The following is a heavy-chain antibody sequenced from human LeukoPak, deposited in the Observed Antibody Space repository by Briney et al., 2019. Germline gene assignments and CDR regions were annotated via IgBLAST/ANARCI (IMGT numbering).Heavy chain of an antibody. D-gene: IGHD3-9*01. J-gene: IGHJ6*03. Sequence: GGSLRLSCAASAFIFSDYWMSWVRQTPGKGLEWVANIREDGSEKYYVDTVKGRCTISRDNAKNPLYLQMNSLRAEFMALYYCAKDKGARYLYYMVVWGKGTTVTISS. CDR1: AFIFSDYW. CDR3: AKDKGARYLYYMVV. CDR2: IREDGSEK. V-gene: IGHV3-7*03.